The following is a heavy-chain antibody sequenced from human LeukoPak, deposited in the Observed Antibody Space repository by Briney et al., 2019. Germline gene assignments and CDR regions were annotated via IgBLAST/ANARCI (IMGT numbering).Heavy chain of an antibody. Sequence: SETLSLTCAVYGGSFSGYYWSWIRQPPGKGLEWIGEINHSGSTNYNPSLKSRVTISVDTSKNQFSLKLSPVTAADTAVYYCARVSWSDYVWGSYRSGWYFDLWGRGTLVTVSS. J-gene: IGHJ2*01. CDR2: INHSGST. V-gene: IGHV4-34*01. CDR1: GGSFSGYY. D-gene: IGHD3-16*02. CDR3: ARVSWSDYVWGSYRSGWYFDL.